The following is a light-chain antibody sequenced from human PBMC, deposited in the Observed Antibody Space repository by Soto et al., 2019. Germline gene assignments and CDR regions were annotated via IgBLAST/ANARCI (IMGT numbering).Light chain of an antibody. Sequence: DLQMTQSPSSLSASVGYSVTITCRASQGINKFLAWFQQKPGTAPKSLISTASRLQSGVPSRFSGSGSGTHFTLTINNLQPEDFAPNYCQQYESFPLTFGGGTRVEIK. V-gene: IGKV1-16*01. CDR1: QGINKF. CDR2: TAS. CDR3: QQYESFPLT. J-gene: IGKJ4*01.